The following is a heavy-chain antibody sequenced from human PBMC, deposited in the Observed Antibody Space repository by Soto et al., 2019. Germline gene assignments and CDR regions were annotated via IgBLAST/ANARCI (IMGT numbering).Heavy chain of an antibody. V-gene: IGHV4-38-2*01. J-gene: IGHJ5*02. Sequence: SETLSLTCAVSGYSISSGYYWGWIRQPPGKGLEWIGRTYHSGSTYYNPSLKSRVTISVDTSKNQFSLKLSSVTAADTAVYYCARGKGGSYYLLFWFDPSGPATLVTVSS. CDR3: ARGKGGSYYLLFWFDP. D-gene: IGHD1-26*01. CDR2: TYHSGST. CDR1: GYSISSGYY.